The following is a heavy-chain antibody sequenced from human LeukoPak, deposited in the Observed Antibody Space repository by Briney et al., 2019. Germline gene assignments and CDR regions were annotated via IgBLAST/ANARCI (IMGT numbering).Heavy chain of an antibody. Sequence: SETLSLTCTVSGGSISSYYWSWIRQPAGKGLQWIGRIYTSGSTNYNPSLKSRVTISVDRSKNQFSLKLSSVTAADTAVYYCAREKYQLPDDAFDIWGQGTMVTVSS. CDR1: GGSISSYY. CDR2: IYTSGST. CDR3: AREKYQLPDDAFDI. D-gene: IGHD2-2*01. V-gene: IGHV4-4*07. J-gene: IGHJ3*02.